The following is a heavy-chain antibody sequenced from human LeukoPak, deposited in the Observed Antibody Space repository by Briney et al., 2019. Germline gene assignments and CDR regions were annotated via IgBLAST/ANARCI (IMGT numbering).Heavy chain of an antibody. V-gene: IGHV3-23*01. D-gene: IGHD2-15*01. J-gene: IGHJ6*02. CDR3: GKYGRSGYSSGMDV. Sequence: GGSLRLSCAASGFTFSTYAMTWVRQAPGKGLEWVSTINVSGGSTYYVDSVKGRFTISRDNSKDTLYLQMNSLRAEDTAVYYCGKYGRSGYSSGMDVWGQGTTVTVSS. CDR2: INVSGGST. CDR1: GFTFSTYA.